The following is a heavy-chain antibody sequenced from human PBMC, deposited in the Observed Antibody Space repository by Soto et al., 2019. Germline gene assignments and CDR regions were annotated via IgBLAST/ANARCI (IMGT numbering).Heavy chain of an antibody. Sequence: ASVKVSCKASGYTFTSYDINWVRQATGQGLEWMGWMNPNSGNTGYAQKFQGRVTMTRNTSISTAYMELSSLRSEDTAVYYCASRSMVRGVFDYWGQGTLVTVSS. D-gene: IGHD3-10*01. CDR2: MNPNSGNT. V-gene: IGHV1-8*01. J-gene: IGHJ4*02. CDR1: GYTFTSYD. CDR3: ASRSMVRGVFDY.